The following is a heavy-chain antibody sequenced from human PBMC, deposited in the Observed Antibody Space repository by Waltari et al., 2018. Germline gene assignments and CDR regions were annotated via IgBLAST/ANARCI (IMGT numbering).Heavy chain of an antibody. D-gene: IGHD6-19*01. V-gene: IGHV3-7*01. Sequence: EVQLVASGGGLVQPGGSLRLSCDASGFTLSSFWMNWVRQTPGKGLEWVDGIKQDGSEKYYADSVKGRFTISRDNAKNSLYLQMNSLRAEDTAVYYCATSGWYCFDYWGQGTLVTVSS. CDR2: IKQDGSEK. CDR1: GFTLSSFW. J-gene: IGHJ4*02. CDR3: ATSGWYCFDY.